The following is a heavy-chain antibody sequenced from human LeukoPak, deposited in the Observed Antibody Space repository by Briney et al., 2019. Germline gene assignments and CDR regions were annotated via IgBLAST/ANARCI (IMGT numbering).Heavy chain of an antibody. CDR1: GYTFAGHY. V-gene: IGHV1-2*02. CDR3: ARLPYGSGAWLQREGRDV. Sequence: ASVKVSCKASGYTFAGHYMHWVRQAPGQGLEWMGWIHPNSGGTNYAQKFQGRVTISVDTSKKQFSLNLTSVTAADTAVYYCARLPYGSGAWLQREGRDVWGKGTTVTISS. D-gene: IGHD3-10*01. CDR2: IHPNSGGT. J-gene: IGHJ6*04.